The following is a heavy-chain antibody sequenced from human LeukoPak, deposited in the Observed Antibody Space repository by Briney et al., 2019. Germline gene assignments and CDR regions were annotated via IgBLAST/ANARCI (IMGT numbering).Heavy chain of an antibody. Sequence: GGSLRPSCVVSEFGVTTYYMHWVRQAPGKGLEWGSVIYSGGTTYYAVSVAGKFTISRDHYKNTVYLQMNSLRAEDTAVYYCARGAGNYEGDDAFDVWGQGTLVTVSS. J-gene: IGHJ3*01. CDR2: IYSGGTT. CDR1: EFGVTTYY. CDR3: ARGAGNYEGDDAFDV. D-gene: IGHD3-22*01. V-gene: IGHV3-66*01.